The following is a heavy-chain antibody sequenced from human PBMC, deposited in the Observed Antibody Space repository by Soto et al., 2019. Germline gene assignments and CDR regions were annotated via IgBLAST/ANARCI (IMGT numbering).Heavy chain of an antibody. D-gene: IGHD5-18*01. V-gene: IGHV3-30-3*01. CDR1: GFTFSSYA. CDR3: ARNVDTAMAKGYFDY. Sequence: QVQLEESGGGVIQPGRSLRLSCAASGFTFSSYAMHWVRQAPGKGLEWMAVISYDGSNKYYADSVKGRFTISRDNSKNTLYLQMNSLRAEDTAVYYCARNVDTAMAKGYFDYWGQGTLVTVSS. CDR2: ISYDGSNK. J-gene: IGHJ4*02.